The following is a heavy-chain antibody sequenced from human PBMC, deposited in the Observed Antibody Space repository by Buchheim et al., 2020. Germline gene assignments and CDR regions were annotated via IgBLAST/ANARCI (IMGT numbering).Heavy chain of an antibody. Sequence: EVQLVESGGGLVKPGGSLRLSCAASGFTFSNAWMSWVRQAPGKGLEWVGRIKSKTDGGTTDYAAPVKGRFTISRDDSKNTLQLQKDSLKTEDTAVDYCTTTASFEDSYYFDYWGQGTL. CDR2: IKSKTDGGTT. CDR3: TTTASFEDSYYFDY. D-gene: IGHD3-3*01. CDR1: GFTFSNAW. V-gene: IGHV3-15*01. J-gene: IGHJ4*02.